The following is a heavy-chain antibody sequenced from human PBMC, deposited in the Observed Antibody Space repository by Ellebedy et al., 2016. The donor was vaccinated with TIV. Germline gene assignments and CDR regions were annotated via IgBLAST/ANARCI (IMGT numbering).Heavy chain of an antibody. CDR1: GFTFSSHD. J-gene: IGHJ4*02. CDR3: ARATSGFDY. V-gene: IGHV3-13*01. D-gene: IGHD5-24*01. Sequence: PGGSLRLSCAASGFTFSSHDMHWVRQPTGKGLEWVSGITSAGDTYYLSSVKGRFIISRDSAKNALYLQMNSLRAEDTAVYYWARATSGFDYWGQGALATVSS. CDR2: ITSAGDT.